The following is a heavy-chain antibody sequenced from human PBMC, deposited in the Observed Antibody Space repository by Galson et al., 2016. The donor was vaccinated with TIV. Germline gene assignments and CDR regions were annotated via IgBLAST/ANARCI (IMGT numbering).Heavy chain of an antibody. V-gene: IGHV3-33*01. Sequence: SLRLSCATSGFTLSSHGMHWVRQAPGKGLEWVAVIWFDGSNDRYADSVKGRFTISRDNSKNTLYLQMNSLRAEDTAMYYCARGELATTKILFDYWGQGTLVTVSS. D-gene: IGHD1-1*01. J-gene: IGHJ4*02. CDR3: ARGELATTKILFDY. CDR1: GFTLSSHG. CDR2: IWFDGSND.